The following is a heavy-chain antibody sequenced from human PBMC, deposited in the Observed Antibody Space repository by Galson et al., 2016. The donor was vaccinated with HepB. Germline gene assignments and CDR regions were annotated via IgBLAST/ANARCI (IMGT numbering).Heavy chain of an antibody. J-gene: IGHJ3*02. D-gene: IGHD3-22*01. CDR2: ISHDDISK. Sequence: SLRLSCAASGITLRNFIIHWVRQPPGKGLEWVAAISHDDISKYYTDSVKGRFTISRDNSGNTVDLQMNSLRAEDTAVYYCARAAHSSSYCDVFDIWGQGTKVTVSS. V-gene: IGHV3-30-3*01. CDR3: ARAAHSSSYCDVFDI. CDR1: GITLRNFI.